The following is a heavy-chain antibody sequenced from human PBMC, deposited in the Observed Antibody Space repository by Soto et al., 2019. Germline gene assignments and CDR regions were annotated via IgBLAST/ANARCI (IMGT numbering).Heavy chain of an antibody. D-gene: IGHD2-15*01. CDR2: IYYSGST. Sequence: PSETLSLTCTVSGGSISSSSYYWGWIRQPPGKGLEWIGSIYYSGSTYYNPSLKSRVTISVDTSKNQFSLKLSSVTAADTAVYYCARQSIVVVVAALDYWGQGTLVTVSS. CDR1: GGSISSSSYY. CDR3: ARQSIVVVVAALDY. V-gene: IGHV4-39*01. J-gene: IGHJ4*02.